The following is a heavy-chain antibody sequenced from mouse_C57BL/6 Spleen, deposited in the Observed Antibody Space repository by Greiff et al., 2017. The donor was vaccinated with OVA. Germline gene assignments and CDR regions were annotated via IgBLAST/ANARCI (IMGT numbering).Heavy chain of an antibody. D-gene: IGHD1-1*01. CDR1: GFTFSDYG. V-gene: IGHV5-17*01. J-gene: IGHJ4*01. CDR2: ISSGSSTI. Sequence: DVQLQESGGGLVKPGGSLKLSCAASGFTFSDYGMHWVRQAPEKGLEWVAYISSGSSTIYYADTVKGRFTISRDNAKNTLFLQMTSLRSEDTAMYYCARRDYGSSYYAMDYWGQGTSVTVSS. CDR3: ARRDYGSSYYAMDY.